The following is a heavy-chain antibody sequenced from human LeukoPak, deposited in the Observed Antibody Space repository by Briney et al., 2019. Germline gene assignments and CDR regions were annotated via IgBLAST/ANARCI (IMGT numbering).Heavy chain of an antibody. V-gene: IGHV4-39*01. Sequence: SETLSLTCTVSGGSISSSSYYWGWLRQTPGKGLEWIGSIYYSGSTYYNPSLKSRVTISVDTSKNQFSLKLSSVTAVDTAVYYCARTPYYGSGRGAFDIWGQGTMVTVSS. D-gene: IGHD3-10*01. J-gene: IGHJ3*02. CDR3: ARTPYYGSGRGAFDI. CDR2: IYYSGST. CDR1: GGSISSSSYY.